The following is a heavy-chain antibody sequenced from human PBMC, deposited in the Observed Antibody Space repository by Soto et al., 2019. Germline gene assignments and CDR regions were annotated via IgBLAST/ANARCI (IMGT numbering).Heavy chain of an antibody. V-gene: IGHV4-34*01. CDR3: ARGIIYLIVVTAATPFDF. Sequence: SETLYLTCTVYGGSFSGYYWSWIRQSPGKGLERIGEINHSGGVNYNPSLKSRVTISVDTSKNQVSLNLRSVTAADTSVYYCARGIIYLIVVTAATPFDFWGPGTLVTVSS. J-gene: IGHJ4*02. D-gene: IGHD2-15*01. CDR1: GGSFSGYY. CDR2: INHSGGV.